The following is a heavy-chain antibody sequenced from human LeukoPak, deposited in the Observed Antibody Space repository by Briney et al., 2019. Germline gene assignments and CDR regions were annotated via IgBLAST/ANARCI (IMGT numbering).Heavy chain of an antibody. V-gene: IGHV3-72*01. CDR3: VRGLNSFDL. D-gene: IGHD2/OR15-2a*01. CDR2: SRIKADGYIT. J-gene: IGHJ4*02. Sequence: PGGSLRLSCVVSGFTFSDHYLDWVRQSPGRGLEWVGRSRIKADGYITQYAAPVKDRFTISRDESKDSLFLQMNSLKTEDTAMYYCVRGLNSFDLWGQGIPVTVSS. CDR1: GFTFSDHY.